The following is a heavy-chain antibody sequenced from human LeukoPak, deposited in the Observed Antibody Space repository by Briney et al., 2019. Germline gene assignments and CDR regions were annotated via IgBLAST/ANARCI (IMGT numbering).Heavy chain of an antibody. CDR3: VIWGDYDVLTGYYVPDY. D-gene: IGHD3-9*01. CDR1: GFTFSNYA. V-gene: IGHV3-23*01. J-gene: IGHJ4*02. CDR2: ITGSGTST. Sequence: GGSLRLSCVASGFTFSNYAMSWVRQAPGKGLEWVSAITGSGTSTYYADSLKGRFTISRDDSKNTVFLQMNSLRHEDTAIYYCVIWGDYDVLTGYYVPDYWGQGTLVTVSS.